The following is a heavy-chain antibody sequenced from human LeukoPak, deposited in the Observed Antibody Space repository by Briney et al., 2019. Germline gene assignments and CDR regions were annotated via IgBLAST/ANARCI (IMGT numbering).Heavy chain of an antibody. Sequence: ASVKVSCKASGYTFTSYGISWVRQAPGQGLEWMGWISVYNGNTNYAQKLQGRVTMTTDTSTGTAYMELRSLRSDDTAVYYCARETGYCSSTSYCPFDYWGQGTLVTVSS. V-gene: IGHV1-18*01. D-gene: IGHD2-2*03. CDR3: ARETGYCSSTSYCPFDY. J-gene: IGHJ4*02. CDR1: GYTFTSYG. CDR2: ISVYNGNT.